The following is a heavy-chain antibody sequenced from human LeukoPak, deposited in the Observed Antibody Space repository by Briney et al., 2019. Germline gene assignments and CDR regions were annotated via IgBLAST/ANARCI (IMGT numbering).Heavy chain of an antibody. J-gene: IGHJ2*01. D-gene: IGHD2-15*01. Sequence: SETLSLTCSVSIGPMSGDYWNWSRQPPGKGLEWIGFIYYTGSTNYNPSLESRVTISLDMSKNQFSLRVNSVTAADTAVYYCARGYCSGGSCYYFNLWGRGTLVTVSS. CDR1: IGPMSGDY. CDR3: ARGYCSGGSCYYFNL. V-gene: IGHV4-59*01. CDR2: IYYTGST.